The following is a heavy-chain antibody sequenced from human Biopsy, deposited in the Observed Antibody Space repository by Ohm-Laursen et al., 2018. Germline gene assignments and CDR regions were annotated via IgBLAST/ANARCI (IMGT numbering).Heavy chain of an antibody. D-gene: IGHD2-21*01. Sequence: SLRLSCAASGFTFNSHEMNWVRQAPGKGLEWISYITGSSSTIYYADSVKGRFTISRDNAKNPLYLQMNSLRAEDTAVYYCTRLAYYYYYGMDVWGQGTTVTVSS. J-gene: IGHJ6*02. V-gene: IGHV3-48*03. CDR1: GFTFNSHE. CDR3: TRLAYYYYYGMDV. CDR2: ITGSSSTI.